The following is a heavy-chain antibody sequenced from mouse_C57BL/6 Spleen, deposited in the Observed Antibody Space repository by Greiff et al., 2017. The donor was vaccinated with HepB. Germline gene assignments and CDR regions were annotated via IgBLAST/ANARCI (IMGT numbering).Heavy chain of an antibody. D-gene: IGHD1-1*01. CDR1: GFTFSSYA. V-gene: IGHV5-4*01. J-gene: IGHJ2*01. CDR2: ISDGGSYT. CDR3: ARDAYYYGSSSYYFDY. Sequence: EVKLQESGGGLVKPGGSLKLSCAASGFTFSSYAMSWVRQTPEKRLEWVATISDGGSYTYYPDNVKGRFTISRDNAKNNLYLQMSHLKSEDTAMYYCARDAYYYGSSSYYFDYWGQGTTLTVSS.